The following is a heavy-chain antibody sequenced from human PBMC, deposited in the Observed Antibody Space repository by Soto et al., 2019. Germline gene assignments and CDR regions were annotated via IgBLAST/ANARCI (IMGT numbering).Heavy chain of an antibody. CDR2: INAGNGNT. J-gene: IGHJ4*02. Sequence: QVQLVQSGAEEKKPGASVKVSCKASGYTFTSYAMHWVRQAPGQRLEWMGWINAGNGNTKYSPKFQGRVTITRDTAASTAYMELSSLRSADTAVYYCARGSSSTGSRGGYWGQGTLVTVSS. CDR3: ARGSSSTGSRGGY. D-gene: IGHD2-15*01. V-gene: IGHV1-3*05. CDR1: GYTFTSYA.